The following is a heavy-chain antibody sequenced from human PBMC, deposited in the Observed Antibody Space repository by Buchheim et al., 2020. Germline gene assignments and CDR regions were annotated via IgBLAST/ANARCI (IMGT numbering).Heavy chain of an antibody. CDR2: INHSGST. Sequence: VQLVESGGGLVQPGRSLRLSCTASGFTFGDYAMSWVRQAPGKGLEWIGEINHSGSTNYNPSLKSRVTISVDTSKNQFSLKLSSVTAADTAVYYCARGFIAARPDFDYWGQGTL. CDR1: GFTFGDYA. V-gene: IGHV4-34*01. D-gene: IGHD6-6*01. CDR3: ARGFIAARPDFDY. J-gene: IGHJ4*02.